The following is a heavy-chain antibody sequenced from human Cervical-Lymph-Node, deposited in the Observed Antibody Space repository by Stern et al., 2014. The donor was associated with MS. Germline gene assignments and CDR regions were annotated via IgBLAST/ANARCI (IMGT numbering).Heavy chain of an antibody. Sequence: VKLVESGGGLVKPGGSLTLSCAASGFNIVTYSMNWVSQAPGKGLEWVSFISSTSSNIKYADAVRGRFTIARDNAKNSLFLHMSGLRVEDTAVYYCASTSGWFDSWGQGIQVTVSS. J-gene: IGHJ5*01. CDR3: ASTSGWFDS. V-gene: IGHV3-21*01. CDR2: ISSTSSNI. CDR1: GFNIVTYS.